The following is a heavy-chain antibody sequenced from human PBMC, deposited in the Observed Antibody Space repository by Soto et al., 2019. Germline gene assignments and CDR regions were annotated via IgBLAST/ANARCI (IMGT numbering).Heavy chain of an antibody. V-gene: IGHV4-34*01. Sequence: PSGSLSLTCAASGESFSISYWTWIRQPPGEGLEWIGEINHSGTTNFNPSLRSRLTISLDSSKKHFSLKLTSMTAADAAVYYCARADRTLVTSYGLDVWGQGTTVT. D-gene: IGHD2-21*02. CDR1: GESFSISY. J-gene: IGHJ6*02. CDR3: ARADRTLVTSYGLDV. CDR2: INHSGTT.